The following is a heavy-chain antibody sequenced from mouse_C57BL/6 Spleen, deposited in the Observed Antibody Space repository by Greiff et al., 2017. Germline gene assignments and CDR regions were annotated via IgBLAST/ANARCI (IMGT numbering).Heavy chain of an antibody. V-gene: IGHV1-69*01. CDR3: ARGDWFAY. Sequence: VQLQQPGAELVMPGASVKLSCKASGYTFTSYWMHWVKQRPGQGLEWIGEIDPSDSYTNYNQKFKGKSTLTVDKSSSTAYMQLSSLTSEDSAVYDCARGDWFAYWGPGTLVTVSA. J-gene: IGHJ3*01. CDR2: IDPSDSYT. CDR1: GYTFTSYW.